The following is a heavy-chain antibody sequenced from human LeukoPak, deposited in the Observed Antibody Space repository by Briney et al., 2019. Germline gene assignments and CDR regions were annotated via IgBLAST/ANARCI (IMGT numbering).Heavy chain of an antibody. J-gene: IGHJ4*02. V-gene: IGHV1-2*02. CDR2: INPNSGGT. Sequence: ASVKVSCKASGYTFTGYYMHRVRQAPGQGLEWMGWINPNSGGTNYAQKFQGRVSMTRDTSISTAYMELSSLRSDDTAVYYCYYRVSSGYLTWGQGTLVAVSS. CDR1: GYTFTGYY. D-gene: IGHD3-22*01. CDR3: YYRVSSGYLT.